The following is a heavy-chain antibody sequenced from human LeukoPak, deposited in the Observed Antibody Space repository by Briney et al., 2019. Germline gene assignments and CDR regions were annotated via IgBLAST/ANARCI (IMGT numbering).Heavy chain of an antibody. J-gene: IGHJ4*02. CDR1: GDSVSSNSAA. CDR2: TFYRSKWYN. Sequence: SQTLSLTCDISGDSVSSNSAAWNWIRQSPSRGLEWLGRTFYRSKWYNEYEVCLKIRLTINADTSKNHFSLQLNSVTPEATAVYYCARSGGTAIGNYERATFDYWGQGTLVTVSS. D-gene: IGHD1-7*01. V-gene: IGHV6-1*01. CDR3: ARSGGTAIGNYERATFDY.